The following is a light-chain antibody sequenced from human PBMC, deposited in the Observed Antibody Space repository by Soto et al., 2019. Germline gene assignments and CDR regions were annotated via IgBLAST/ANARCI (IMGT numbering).Light chain of an antibody. CDR1: QSVSSSY. CDR3: HQRQSWPRT. CDR2: GAF. Sequence: EIVLTQSPGTLSLSPGERATLSCRASQSVSSSYLAWYQQKPGQAPRLLIYGAFNRATGIPDRFSGSGSGTDFTLTITDVQPEDFALYYCHQRQSWPRTFGQGT. J-gene: IGKJ1*01. V-gene: IGKV3-20*01.